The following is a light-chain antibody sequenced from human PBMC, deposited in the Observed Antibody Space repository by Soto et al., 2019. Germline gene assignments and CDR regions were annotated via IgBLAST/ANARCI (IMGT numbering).Light chain of an antibody. V-gene: IGLV1-44*01. CDR1: SSNIGGNT. CDR2: DNN. Sequence: QSVLTQPPSASGTPGQRVTISCYGSSSNIGGNTVSWYQQVPGTAPKVLIYDNNERPSGVPDRFSGSKSGSSASLAIRGLHSEDEADYYCAAWDGSLNGYVFGTGTKLTVL. CDR3: AAWDGSLNGYV. J-gene: IGLJ1*01.